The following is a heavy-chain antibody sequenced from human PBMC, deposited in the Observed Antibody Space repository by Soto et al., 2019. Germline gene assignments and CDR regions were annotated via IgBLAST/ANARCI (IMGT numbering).Heavy chain of an antibody. J-gene: IGHJ4*02. Sequence: TGGSLRLSCAASGFTFSSYPMSWVRQAPGKGLEWVSAITNTGDYTTHADSVKGRFTISRDNSKNTLYLQMNRLTREDTAVYYCVGGSLLHWGQGTPVTVSS. CDR3: VGGSLLH. V-gene: IGHV3-23*01. D-gene: IGHD1-26*01. CDR2: ITNTGDYT. CDR1: GFTFSSYP.